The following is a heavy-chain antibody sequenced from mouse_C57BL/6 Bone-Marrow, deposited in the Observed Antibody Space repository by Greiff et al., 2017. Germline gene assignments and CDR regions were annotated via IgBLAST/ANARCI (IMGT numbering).Heavy chain of an antibody. V-gene: IGHV1-81*01. CDR2: IDPRSGNT. D-gene: IGHD1-1*01. J-gene: IGHJ2*01. Sequence: VKLVESGAELARPGASVKLSCKASGYTFTSYGISWVKQRTGQGLEWIGAIDPRSGNTYYNEKFKGKATLTADKSSSTAYMELRSLTSEDSAVYFCARFPYYYGSNYFDYWGQGTTLTVSS. CDR3: ARFPYYYGSNYFDY. CDR1: GYTFTSYG.